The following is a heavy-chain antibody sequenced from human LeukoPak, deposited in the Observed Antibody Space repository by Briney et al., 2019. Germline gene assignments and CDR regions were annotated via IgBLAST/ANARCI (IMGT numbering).Heavy chain of an antibody. Sequence: ASVKVSCKASGYTFTSYYMHWVRQAPGQGLEWMGIINPSGGSTSYAQKFQGRVTMTRDMSTSTVYMELSSLRSEDTAVYYCARDRRRVWFGELSINGAFDIWGQGTMVTVSS. J-gene: IGHJ3*02. CDR1: GYTFTSYY. CDR3: ARDRRRVWFGELSINGAFDI. V-gene: IGHV1-46*01. D-gene: IGHD3-10*01. CDR2: INPSGGST.